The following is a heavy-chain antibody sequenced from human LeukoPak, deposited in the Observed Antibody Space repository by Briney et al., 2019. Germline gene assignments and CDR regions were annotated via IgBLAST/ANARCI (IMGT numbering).Heavy chain of an antibody. Sequence: GGSLRLSCAGSGFTFSSYSMNWVRQAPGKGLEWVSFISSSSSYIYYADSVKGRFTISRDNAKNSLYLQMNSLRAEDTAVYYCARAHNWKYGSFDFWGQGTLVTISS. CDR3: ARAHNWKYGSFDF. CDR1: GFTFSSYS. D-gene: IGHD1-7*01. J-gene: IGHJ4*02. CDR2: ISSSSSYI. V-gene: IGHV3-21*01.